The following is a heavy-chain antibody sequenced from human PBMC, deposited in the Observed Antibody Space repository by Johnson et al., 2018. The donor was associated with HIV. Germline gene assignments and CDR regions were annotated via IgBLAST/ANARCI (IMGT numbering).Heavy chain of an antibody. J-gene: IGHJ3*02. CDR2: ISYDGSNK. CDR3: ATYSSSWYKGGYAFDI. V-gene: IGHV3-33*05. D-gene: IGHD6-13*01. CDR1: GFTFSSYG. Sequence: QVQLVESGGGLVQRVGSLRLSCIASGFTFSSYGMHWVRQAPGKGLEWVAVISYDGSNKYYADSVKGRFTISRDNSKNTLYLQMNSLRAEDTAVYYCATYSSSWYKGGYAFDIWGQGTIVTVSS.